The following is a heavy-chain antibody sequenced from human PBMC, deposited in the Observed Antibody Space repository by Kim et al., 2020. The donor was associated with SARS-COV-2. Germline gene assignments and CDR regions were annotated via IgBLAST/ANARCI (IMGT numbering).Heavy chain of an antibody. CDR1: KFTVTKNY. Sequence: GGSLRLSCAISKFTVTKNYMNWVRQAPGKGLEWVSAIYSAGDTYYADSVKGRFTISRDNSKNTLYLQLNNLRAEDTAIYYCASDHGNSWIRDWGQGTLITVSS. V-gene: IGHV3-66*01. CDR3: ASDHGNSWIRD. CDR2: IYSAGDT. J-gene: IGHJ4*02. D-gene: IGHD6-13*01.